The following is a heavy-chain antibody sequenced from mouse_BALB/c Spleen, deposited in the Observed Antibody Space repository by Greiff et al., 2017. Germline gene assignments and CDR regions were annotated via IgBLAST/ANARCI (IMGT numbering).Heavy chain of an antibody. CDR2: ILPGSGST. J-gene: IGHJ4*01. Sequence: LVESGAELMKPGASVKISCKATGYTFSSYWIEWVKQRPGHGLEWIGEILPGSGSTNYNEKFKGKATFTADTSSNTAYMQLSSLTSEDSAVYYCARWDGNYVAYYAMDYWGQGTSVTVSS. CDR3: ARWDGNYVAYYAMDY. D-gene: IGHD2-1*01. V-gene: IGHV1-9*01. CDR1: GYTFSSYW.